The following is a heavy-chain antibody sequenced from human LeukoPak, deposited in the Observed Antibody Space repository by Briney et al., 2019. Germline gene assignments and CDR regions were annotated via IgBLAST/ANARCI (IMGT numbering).Heavy chain of an antibody. CDR3: ARAGGVSVIGFDY. J-gene: IGHJ4*02. D-gene: IGHD1-14*01. Sequence: ASVKVSCKASGYIFTNYYIHWVRQAPGQGLEWMGIINTSGGSTSSAQKFQGRLTMTRDTSTSTVYMELSSLRSEDTAVYYCARAGGVSVIGFDYWGQGTLVTVSS. CDR2: INTSGGST. CDR1: GYIFTNYY. V-gene: IGHV1-46*01.